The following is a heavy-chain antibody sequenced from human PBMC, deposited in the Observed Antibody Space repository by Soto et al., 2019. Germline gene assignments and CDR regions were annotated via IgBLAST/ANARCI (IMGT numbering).Heavy chain of an antibody. CDR1: GFTFDDYA. J-gene: IGHJ2*01. Sequence: EVQLVESGGGLVQPGRSLRLSCAASGFTFDDYAMHWVRQAPGKGLEWVSGISWNSGSIGYADSVKGRFTISRDNAKNSLYLQMNSLRAEDTALYYCAKAGYGDYYWFFDLWGRGTLVTVSS. V-gene: IGHV3-9*01. CDR2: ISWNSGSI. CDR3: AKAGYGDYYWFFDL. D-gene: IGHD4-17*01.